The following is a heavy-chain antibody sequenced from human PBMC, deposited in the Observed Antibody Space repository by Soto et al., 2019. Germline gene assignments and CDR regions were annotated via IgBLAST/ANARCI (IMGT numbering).Heavy chain of an antibody. CDR1: GFNFSTYR. J-gene: IGHJ4*02. CDR2: ITGSSDYT. CDR3: ARVDGYTPPNDY. V-gene: IGHV3-21*01. D-gene: IGHD5-12*01. Sequence: EVHLVESGGGLVKPGGSLRLSCVASGFNFSTYRMNWVRQAPGKGLEWVSSITGSSDYTYHADSLKGRFTISRDNAKNSLYLQMNSLRVDDTAVYFCARVDGYTPPNDYCGQGTQVTVSS.